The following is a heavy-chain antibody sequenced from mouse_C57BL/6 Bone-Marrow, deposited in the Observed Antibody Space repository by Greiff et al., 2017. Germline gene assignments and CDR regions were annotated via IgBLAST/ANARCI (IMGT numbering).Heavy chain of an antibody. J-gene: IGHJ4*01. V-gene: IGHV1-74*01. D-gene: IGHD1-1*01. CDR1: GYTFTSYW. CDR3: AIRALTTVGYAMDY. CDR2: IHPSDSDT. Sequence: QVQLQQPGAELVKPGASVKVSCKASGYTFTSYWMHWVKQRPGQGLEWIGRIHPSDSDTNYNQKFKGKATLTVDKSSRPAYMQLSSLTSEDSAVYYCAIRALTTVGYAMDYWGQGTSVTVSS.